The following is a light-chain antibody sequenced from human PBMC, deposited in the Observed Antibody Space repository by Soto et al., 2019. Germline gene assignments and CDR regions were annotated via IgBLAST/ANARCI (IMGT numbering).Light chain of an antibody. CDR1: SSDVGGYNY. CDR3: SSYTSSSTGV. CDR2: EVS. Sequence: QSALTQPASVSGSPGQSITISCTGTSSDVGGYNYVSWYQQHPGKAPKLKIYEVSSRPTGVSKRFSGSKSGNTASLTISGLQAEDEADYYCSSYTSSSTGVFGTGTTLTDL. V-gene: IGLV2-14*01. J-gene: IGLJ1*01.